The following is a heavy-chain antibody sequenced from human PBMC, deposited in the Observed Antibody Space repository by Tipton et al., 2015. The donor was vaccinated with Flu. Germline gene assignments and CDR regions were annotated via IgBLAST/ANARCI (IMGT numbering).Heavy chain of an antibody. D-gene: IGHD6-19*01. Sequence: SLRLSCQASGFSFDKAWMSWVRQAPGRGLEWVSGFSASRGTTYFADSVKGRFTISRDNYKNTLYLQMNNVRADDTAVYYGAKVIPEKVAGLDYWGQGTLVTVSS. CDR3: AKVIPEKVAGLDY. CDR1: GFSFDKAW. J-gene: IGHJ4*02. CDR2: FSASRGTT. V-gene: IGHV3-23*01.